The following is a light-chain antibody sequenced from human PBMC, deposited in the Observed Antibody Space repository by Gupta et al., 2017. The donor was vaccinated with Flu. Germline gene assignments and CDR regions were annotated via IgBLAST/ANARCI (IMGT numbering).Light chain of an antibody. CDR1: SPNIGSNI. V-gene: IGLV1-44*01. CDR3: AAWHDRRSCWV. J-gene: IGLJ3*02. CDR2: SNI. Sequence: CVRTQSPSASGTPGQRVTISCSGSSPNIGSNIVHCYPQLTGPAPNLLSYSNIDRPSGVPERFSGSKSGTSASLAISGLQAEDEADYYCAAWHDRRSCWVFGGGTKLTVL.